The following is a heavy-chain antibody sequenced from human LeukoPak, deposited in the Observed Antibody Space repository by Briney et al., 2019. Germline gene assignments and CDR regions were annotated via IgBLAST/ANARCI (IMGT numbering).Heavy chain of an antibody. Sequence: SVKVSCKASGGTFSSYAISWVRQAPGQGLEWMGGIIPIFGTANYAQKFQGRVPITTDQSTSTAYMELSSLRSEDTAVYYCARGGYSYGYGPYYYYMDVWGKGTTVTVSS. V-gene: IGHV1-69*05. CDR2: IIPIFGTA. CDR1: GGTFSSYA. D-gene: IGHD5-18*01. CDR3: ARGGYSYGYGPYYYYMDV. J-gene: IGHJ6*03.